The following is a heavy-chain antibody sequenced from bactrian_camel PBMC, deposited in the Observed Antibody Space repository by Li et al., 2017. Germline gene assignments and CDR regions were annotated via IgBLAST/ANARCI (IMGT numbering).Heavy chain of an antibody. CDR1: GLTFSSYA. J-gene: IGHJ7*01. CDR2: VTAVHTT. Sequence: HVQLVESGGGLVQPGGSLRLSCAASGLTFSSYAMNWVRQAPGKGLEWVSRVTAVHTTYYADSVKGRFTISRDNRKNTLYLQLDSLRTEDTAVYYCAKGTADVSIVGMDYWGEGTQVTVS. D-gene: IGHD2*01. V-gene: IGHV3S1*01.